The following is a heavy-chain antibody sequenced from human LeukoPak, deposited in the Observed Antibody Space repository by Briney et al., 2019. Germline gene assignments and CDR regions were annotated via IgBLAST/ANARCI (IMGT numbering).Heavy chain of an antibody. V-gene: IGHV3-9*01. Sequence: GRSLRLSCVASGFNFNDYAMHWVRQAPGKGLEWVSGISWNSGTKTYADSVKGRFTISRDYDKKSLFLQMSSLTTGDTALYYCVKAAADRYFDLWGRGTLVIVSS. J-gene: IGHJ2*01. CDR2: ISWNSGTK. CDR3: VKAAADRYFDL. CDR1: GFNFNDYA. D-gene: IGHD6-25*01.